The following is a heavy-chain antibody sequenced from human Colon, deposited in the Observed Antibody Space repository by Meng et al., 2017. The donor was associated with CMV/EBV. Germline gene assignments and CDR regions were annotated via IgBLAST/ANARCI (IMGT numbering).Heavy chain of an antibody. D-gene: IGHD3-16*01. CDR1: GFNFIDFQ. J-gene: IGHJ4*02. CDR3: AKEGGY. Sequence: GGSLRLSCAGAGFNFIDFQLAWVRQRPGKGLEWVAGINWDGGSTVYVDSVKGRFAISRDNANNLLYLQMNSLRPEDTALYYCAKEGGYWGQGTLVTVSS. V-gene: IGHV3-20*04. CDR2: INWDGGST.